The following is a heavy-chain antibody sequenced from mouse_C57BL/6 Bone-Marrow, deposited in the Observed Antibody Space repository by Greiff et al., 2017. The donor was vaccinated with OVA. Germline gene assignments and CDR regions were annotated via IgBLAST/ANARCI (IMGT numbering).Heavy chain of an antibody. CDR2: INPNNGGT. D-gene: IGHD4-1*01. J-gene: IGHJ2*01. V-gene: IGHV1-22*01. Sequence: EVQVVESGPELVKPGASVKMSCKASGYTFTDYNMHWVKQSHGKSLEWIGYINPNNGGTSYNQKFKGKATLTVNKSSSTAYMELRSLTSEDSAVYYCARGANWGLYYFDYWGQGTTLTVSS. CDR3: ARGANWGLYYFDY. CDR1: GYTFTDYN.